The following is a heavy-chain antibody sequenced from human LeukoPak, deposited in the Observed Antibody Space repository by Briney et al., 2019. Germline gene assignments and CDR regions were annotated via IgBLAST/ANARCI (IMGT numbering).Heavy chain of an antibody. CDR2: IYYSGST. CDR1: GGSISSYY. D-gene: IGHD5-24*01. CDR3: ARSDGYNSFDS. V-gene: IGHV4-59*08. J-gene: IGHJ4*02. Sequence: SETLSLTCTVSGGSISSYYWSWIRQPPGKGLEWIGYIYYSGSTDYNPSLKSRVTISVDTSKNQFSLKLSSVTAADTAVYYCARSDGYNSFDSWGQGTLVTVSS.